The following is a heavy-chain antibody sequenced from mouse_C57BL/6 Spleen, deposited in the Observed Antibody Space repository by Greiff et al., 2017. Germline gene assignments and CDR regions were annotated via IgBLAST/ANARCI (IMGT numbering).Heavy chain of an antibody. J-gene: IGHJ3*01. D-gene: IGHD2-4*01. Sequence: VMLVESGPGLVALSQSLSITCTVPGFSLTSYGVHWVRQPPGKGLEWLVVIWSDGSTPYNSALKSRLSISNDNSKSQVFLKMNSLQTDDTAMYYCARHEDYDDSFAYWGQGTLVTVSA. CDR2: IWSDGST. CDR1: GFSLTSYG. CDR3: ARHEDYDDSFAY. V-gene: IGHV2-6-1*01.